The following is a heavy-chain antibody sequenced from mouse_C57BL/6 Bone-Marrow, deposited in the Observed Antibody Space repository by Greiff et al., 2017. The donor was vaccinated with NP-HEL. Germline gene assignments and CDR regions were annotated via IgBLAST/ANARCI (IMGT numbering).Heavy chain of an antibody. Sequence: VQLQQSGAELVRPGTSVKVSCKASGYAFTNYLIEWVKQRPGQGLEWIGVINPGSGGTNYTEKFKGKAKLTADKSSSTAYVQLSSLTSEDSAVYVCARVVITTVVATDWYFDVWGTGTTVTVSS. J-gene: IGHJ1*03. CDR3: ARVVITTVVATDWYFDV. CDR2: INPGSGGT. D-gene: IGHD1-1*01. CDR1: GYAFTNYL. V-gene: IGHV1-54*01.